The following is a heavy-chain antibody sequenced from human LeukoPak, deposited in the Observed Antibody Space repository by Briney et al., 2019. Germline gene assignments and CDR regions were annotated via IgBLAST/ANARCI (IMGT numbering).Heavy chain of an antibody. CDR2: ISSSISYK. CDR3: ARDPQQLWPSFFDY. Sequence: PGGSLRLSCAASGFTFRSYSMNWVRQAPGKGLEWVSSISSSISYKDYADSVKGRFTISRDNAKNSLYLQMNSLRAEDTAVYYCARDPQQLWPSFFDYWGQGTLVTVSS. J-gene: IGHJ4*02. V-gene: IGHV3-21*01. CDR1: GFTFRSYS. D-gene: IGHD5-18*01.